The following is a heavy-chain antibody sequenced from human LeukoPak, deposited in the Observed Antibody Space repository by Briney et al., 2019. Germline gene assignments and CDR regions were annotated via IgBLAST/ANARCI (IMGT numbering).Heavy chain of an antibody. CDR2: IYTSGST. J-gene: IGHJ6*03. D-gene: IGHD6-13*01. CDR3: AREYSSSWYLYYYYYMDV. CDR1: GGSISSGSYY. Sequence: SETLSLTCTVSGGSISSGSYYWSWIRQPAGKGLEWIGRIYTSGSTNYNPSLKSRVTISVDTSKSQFSMKLSSVTAADTAVYYCAREYSSSWYLYYYYYMDVWGKGTTVTISS. V-gene: IGHV4-61*02.